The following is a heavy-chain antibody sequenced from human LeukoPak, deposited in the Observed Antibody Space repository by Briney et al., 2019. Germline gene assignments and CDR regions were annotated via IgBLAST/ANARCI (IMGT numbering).Heavy chain of an antibody. CDR2: IIPIFGTA. J-gene: IGHJ5*02. Sequence: ASVKVSCKASGGIFSSYAISWVRQAPGQGLEWMGGIIPIFGTANYAQKFQGRVTITADESTSTAYMELSSLRSEDTAVYYCARVTPLSWYGYNWFDPWGQGTLVTVSS. CDR3: ARVTPLSWYGYNWFDP. CDR1: GGIFSSYA. D-gene: IGHD6-13*01. V-gene: IGHV1-69*01.